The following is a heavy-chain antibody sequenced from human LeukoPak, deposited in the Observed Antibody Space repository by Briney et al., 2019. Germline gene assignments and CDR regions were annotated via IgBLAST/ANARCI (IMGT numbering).Heavy chain of an antibody. D-gene: IGHD6-19*01. J-gene: IGHJ4*02. CDR3: ARDRYTSGWYFDY. CDR1: GLTFSNYG. CDR2: IWYDGSNQ. Sequence: GGSLRLSCAASGLTFSNYGMHWVRQAPGKGLEWVAVIWYDGSNQFYADSVKGRFTISRENSKNTLYLQMNSLRAEDTAVYYCARDRYTSGWYFDYWGQGTLVTVSS. V-gene: IGHV3-33*01.